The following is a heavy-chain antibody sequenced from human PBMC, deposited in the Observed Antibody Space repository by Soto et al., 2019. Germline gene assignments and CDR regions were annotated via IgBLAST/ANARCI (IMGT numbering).Heavy chain of an antibody. D-gene: IGHD2-8*01. Sequence: GGSLRLSCAASGFTFSSYSMNWVRQAPGKGLEGVSSISSSSSYIYYADSVKGRFTISRDNAKNSLYLQMNSLRAEDTAVYYCAREPLYCTNGVCYLAGFDYWGQGTLVTVSS. CDR3: AREPLYCTNGVCYLAGFDY. V-gene: IGHV3-21*01. J-gene: IGHJ4*02. CDR2: ISSSSSYI. CDR1: GFTFSSYS.